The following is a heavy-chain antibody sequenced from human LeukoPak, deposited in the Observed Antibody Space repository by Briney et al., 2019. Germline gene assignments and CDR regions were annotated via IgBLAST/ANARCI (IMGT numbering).Heavy chain of an antibody. Sequence: TGGSLRLSCAASGFTFSDFYMSWVRQAPGKGLEWVSSISSSSSYIYYADSVKGRFTISRDNAKNSLYLQMNSLRAEDTAVYYCAREKGELREGTYYYYGMDVWGQGTTVTVSS. CDR1: GFTFSDFY. J-gene: IGHJ6*02. CDR2: ISSSSSYI. V-gene: IGHV3-21*01. CDR3: AREKGELREGTYYYYGMDV. D-gene: IGHD1-26*01.